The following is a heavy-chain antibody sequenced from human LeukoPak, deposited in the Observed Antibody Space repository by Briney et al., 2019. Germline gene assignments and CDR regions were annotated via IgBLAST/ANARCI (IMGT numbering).Heavy chain of an antibody. J-gene: IGHJ4*02. CDR2: ISWNSGSI. Sequence: LSLSCAASGFTFYDYAMHWVRQAPGKGLEWVSGISWNSGSIGYADSVKGRFTISRDNAKNSLYLQMNSLRAEDTALYYCAKGSTPGIAAAGTFDYWGQGTLVTVSS. D-gene: IGHD6-13*01. CDR3: AKGSTPGIAAAGTFDY. V-gene: IGHV3-9*01. CDR1: GFTFYDYA.